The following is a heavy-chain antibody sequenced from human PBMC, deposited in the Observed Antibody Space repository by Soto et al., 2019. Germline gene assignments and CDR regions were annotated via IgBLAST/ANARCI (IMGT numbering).Heavy chain of an antibody. J-gene: IGHJ6*02. V-gene: IGHV4-34*01. Sequence: SETLSLTCAVYGGSFSGYYWSWIRQPPGKGLEWIGEINHSGSTNYNPSLKSRVTISVGTSKNQFSLKLSSVTAADTAVYYCARGRTAMVNYYYYYGMDVWGQGTTVTVSS. CDR2: INHSGST. D-gene: IGHD5-18*01. CDR1: GGSFSGYY. CDR3: ARGRTAMVNYYYYYGMDV.